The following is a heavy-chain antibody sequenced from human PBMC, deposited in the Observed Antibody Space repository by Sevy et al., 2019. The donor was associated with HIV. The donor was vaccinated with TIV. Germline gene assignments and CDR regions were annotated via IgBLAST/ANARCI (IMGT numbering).Heavy chain of an antibody. D-gene: IGHD2-15*01. CDR3: ANDYGGNWFEYFQH. J-gene: IGHJ1*01. CDR1: GFSFNIYA. CDR2: ISGDSRRP. V-gene: IGHV3-23*01. Sequence: GGSLRLSCAASGFSFNIYAMSWVRQAPGKGLEWVSGISGDSRRPHYADSVKGRFTISRDNSKNTLYLQMSSLRDEDTAVYYCANDYGGNWFEYFQHWGQGTLVTVSS.